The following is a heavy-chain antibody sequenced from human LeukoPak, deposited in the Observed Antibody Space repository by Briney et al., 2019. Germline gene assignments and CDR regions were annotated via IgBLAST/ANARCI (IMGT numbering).Heavy chain of an antibody. J-gene: IGHJ4*02. CDR3: AKSGAAADAFHN. Sequence: GGSLTLSCSASGFIFSSYTMNWVRQAPGKGLEWVSSITNSGATTFYADSVKGRFTISRDNSKNSLFLQMERLRTEDTALYYCAKSGAAADAFHNWGQGTLVTVSS. D-gene: IGHD6-13*01. CDR2: ITNSGATT. CDR1: GFIFSSYT. V-gene: IGHV3-23*01.